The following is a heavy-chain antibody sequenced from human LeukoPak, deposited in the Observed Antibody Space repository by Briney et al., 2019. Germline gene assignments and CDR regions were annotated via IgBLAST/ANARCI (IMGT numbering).Heavy chain of an antibody. Sequence: GGSLRLSCEASGFSLSSYEMNWVRQAPGKGLGWVSHISSRGSTIYYADSVKGRFTISRDNAKNSLYLQMNSLRAEDTAVYYCARVGWVLRYAFDIWGQGTMVTVPS. V-gene: IGHV3-48*03. D-gene: IGHD3-16*01. CDR2: ISSRGSTI. CDR3: ARVGWVLRYAFDI. CDR1: GFSLSSYE. J-gene: IGHJ3*02.